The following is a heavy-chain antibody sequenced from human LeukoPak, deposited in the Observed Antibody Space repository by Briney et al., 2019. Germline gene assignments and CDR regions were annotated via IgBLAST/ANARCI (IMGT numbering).Heavy chain of an antibody. J-gene: IGHJ4*02. D-gene: IGHD3-3*01. Sequence: ASVKVSCKASGHTFTSYGISWVRQATGQGLEWMGWMNPNSGNTGYAQKFQGRVTITRNTSMSTAYMELSSLRSEDTAVYYCARRITIFGVVITYYFDYWGQGTLVTVSS. CDR2: MNPNSGNT. CDR3: ARRITIFGVVITYYFDY. V-gene: IGHV1-8*03. CDR1: GHTFTSYG.